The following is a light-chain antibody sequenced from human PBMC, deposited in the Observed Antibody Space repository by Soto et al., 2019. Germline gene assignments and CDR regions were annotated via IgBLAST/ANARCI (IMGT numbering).Light chain of an antibody. CDR2: GAS. CDR1: QSVSSN. J-gene: IGKJ1*01. V-gene: IGKV3-15*01. Sequence: EIVMTQSPATLSVSPGERATLSCRASQSVSSNLAWYQQKHGQAPRLLIYGASTRATGIPARFSGSGSWTEFTLTTSCLQSEDFAVYYCQQYNNWPPWTFGQGTKVDIK. CDR3: QQYNNWPPWT.